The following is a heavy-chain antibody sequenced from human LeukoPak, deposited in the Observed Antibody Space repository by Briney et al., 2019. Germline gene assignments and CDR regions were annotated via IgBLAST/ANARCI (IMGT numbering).Heavy chain of an antibody. V-gene: IGHV1-46*01. J-gene: IGHJ4*02. CDR1: GYTFTSYY. CDR3: ARGRYCSSTSSGYFDY. Sequence: ASVKVSCKASGYTFTSYYIHWVRQAPGQGLEWMGIINPSGGSTSYAQKFQGRVTMTRDTSTSTVYMELSSLRSEDTAVYYCARGRYCSSTSSGYFDYWGQGTLVTVSS. CDR2: INPSGGST. D-gene: IGHD2-2*01.